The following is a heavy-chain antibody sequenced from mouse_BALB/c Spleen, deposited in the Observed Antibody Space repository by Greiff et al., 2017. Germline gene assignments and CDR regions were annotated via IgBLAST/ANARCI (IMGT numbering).Heavy chain of an antibody. V-gene: IGHV1-63*02. Sequence: QVQLQQSGAELVRPGTSVKISCKASGYTFTNYWLGWVKQRPGHGLEWIGDIYPGGGYTNYNEKFKGKATLTADTSSSTAYMQLSSLTSEDSAVYFCANVYYGSSYGYWGQGTTLTVSS. CDR1: GYTFTNYW. D-gene: IGHD1-1*01. CDR2: IYPGGGYT. CDR3: ANVYYGSSYGY. J-gene: IGHJ2*01.